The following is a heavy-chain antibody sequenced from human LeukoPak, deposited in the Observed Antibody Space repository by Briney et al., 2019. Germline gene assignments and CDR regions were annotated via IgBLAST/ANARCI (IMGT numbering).Heavy chain of an antibody. Sequence: SGTLSLICGVSGGSISSTNWWTWVRQPPGKGLEWIGEVHLDGRTNYSPSLQSRLDMSVDFSENHISLKLSSVTAADTAVYYCARQGGTLNWFDPWGQGTLVTVSS. D-gene: IGHD1-7*01. J-gene: IGHJ5*02. V-gene: IGHV4-4*02. CDR3: ARQGGTLNWFDP. CDR1: GGSISSTNW. CDR2: VHLDGRT.